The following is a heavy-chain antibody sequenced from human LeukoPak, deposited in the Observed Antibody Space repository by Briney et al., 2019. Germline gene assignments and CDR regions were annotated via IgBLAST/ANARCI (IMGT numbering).Heavy chain of an antibody. CDR3: AKEWNLGGFDY. Sequence: GGSLRLSCAASGFTFSSFWMSWVRQAPGKGLEWVANIKQDGSEKYYVDSVKGRFTISRDTSKNTLYLQMNSLRPEDTAVYYCAKEWNLGGFDYWGQGTLVTVSS. CDR1: GFTFSSFW. D-gene: IGHD1-7*01. CDR2: IKQDGSEK. V-gene: IGHV3-7*01. J-gene: IGHJ4*02.